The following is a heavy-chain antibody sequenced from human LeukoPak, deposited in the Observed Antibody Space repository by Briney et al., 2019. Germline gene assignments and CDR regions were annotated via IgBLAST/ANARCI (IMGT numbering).Heavy chain of an antibody. V-gene: IGHV1-18*01. CDR1: GYTFTSYG. J-gene: IGHJ4*02. Sequence: GASVKVSCKASGYTFTSYGISWVRQAPGQGLEWMGWISAYNGNTNYAQKFQGRVTITADKSTSTAYMELSSLRSEDTAVYYCARDKGGGSGVDYWGQGTLVTVSS. CDR2: ISAYNGNT. CDR3: ARDKGGGSGVDY. D-gene: IGHD2-15*01.